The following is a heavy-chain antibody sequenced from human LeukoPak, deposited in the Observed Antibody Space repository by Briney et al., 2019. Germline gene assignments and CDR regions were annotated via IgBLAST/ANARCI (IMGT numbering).Heavy chain of an antibody. D-gene: IGHD1-26*01. V-gene: IGHV3-49*04. CDR2: IRSKTYGGTT. CDR1: GFTFGDYV. CDR3: SPAWDIVGATTPVGY. Sequence: GGSLRLSCTTSGFTFGDYVLSWVRQAPGKGLEWVGFIRSKTYGGTTEYAASVEGRFTISRDDSKSIAYLQMNSLKIEDTAVYYCSPAWDIVGATTPVGYWGQGTLVTVSS. J-gene: IGHJ4*02.